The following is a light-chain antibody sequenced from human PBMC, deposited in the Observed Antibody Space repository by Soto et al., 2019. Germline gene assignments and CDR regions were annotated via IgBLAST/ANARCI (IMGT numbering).Light chain of an antibody. Sequence: EIVLTQSPATLSLSPGERATLSCRASQSVSGYLGWYQQKPGQAPRFLIYDASYRATGTPARFSGSGSGTDFTLTISSLEPEDFAVYYCQPRSNWPLTFGGGTKVEIK. CDR3: QPRSNWPLT. CDR2: DAS. CDR1: QSVSGY. J-gene: IGKJ4*01. V-gene: IGKV3-11*01.